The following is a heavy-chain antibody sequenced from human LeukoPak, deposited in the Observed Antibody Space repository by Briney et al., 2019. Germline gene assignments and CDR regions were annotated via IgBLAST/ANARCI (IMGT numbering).Heavy chain of an antibody. D-gene: IGHD3-22*01. CDR1: GYTFTSYG. V-gene: IGHV1-18*01. Sequence: GASVKVSCKASGYTFTSYGINWVRQAPGQGLEWMGWISTYNGDTNYAQKLQGRVILTTDTSTSTAYMELSRLRSEDTAVYYCARDQGGYYDSSGYFDYWGQGTLVTVSS. CDR3: ARDQGGYYDSSGYFDY. J-gene: IGHJ4*02. CDR2: ISTYNGDT.